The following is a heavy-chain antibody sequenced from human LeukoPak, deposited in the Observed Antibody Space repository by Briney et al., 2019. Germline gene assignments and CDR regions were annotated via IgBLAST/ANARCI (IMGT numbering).Heavy chain of an antibody. J-gene: IGHJ6*02. Sequence: SETLSLTCTVSGYSISSGYYWGWIRQPPGKGLEWIGSIYYSGSTYYNPSLKSRATISVDKSKNQFSLKLTSVTAADTAVYYCATLGSSPTYFYVGMDVWGQGTAVTVSS. CDR3: ATLGSSPTYFYVGMDV. V-gene: IGHV4-38-2*02. CDR2: IYYSGST. CDR1: GYSISSGYY. D-gene: IGHD6-13*01.